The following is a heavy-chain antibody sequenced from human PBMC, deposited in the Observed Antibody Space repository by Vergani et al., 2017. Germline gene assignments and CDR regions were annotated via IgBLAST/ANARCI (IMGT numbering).Heavy chain of an antibody. CDR1: GFTFDDYA. D-gene: IGHD4-17*01. V-gene: IGHV3-9*01. J-gene: IGHJ5*02. CDR2: ISWNSGSI. Sequence: TASGFTFDDYAMHWVRQAPGKGLDWVSGISWNSGSIGYADSVKGRFTISRDNAKNSLYLQMNSLRAEDTALYYCAKDGHDYGDSYIWFDPWGQGTLVTVSS. CDR3: AKDGHDYGDSYIWFDP.